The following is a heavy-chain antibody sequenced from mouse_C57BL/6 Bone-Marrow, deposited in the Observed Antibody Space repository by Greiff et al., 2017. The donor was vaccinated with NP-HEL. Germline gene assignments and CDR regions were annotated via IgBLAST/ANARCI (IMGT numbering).Heavy chain of an antibody. CDR1: GFTFSSYG. D-gene: IGHD2-5*01. CDR2: ISSGGSYT. CDR3: ARGVVTDYYAMDY. Sequence: VKLVESGGDLVKPGGSLKLSCAASGFTFSSYGMSWVRQTPDKRLEWVATISSGGSYTYYPDSVKGRFTISRDNAKNTRYLQMSSLKSEDTAMYYCARGVVTDYYAMDYWGQGTSVTVSS. J-gene: IGHJ4*01. V-gene: IGHV5-6*02.